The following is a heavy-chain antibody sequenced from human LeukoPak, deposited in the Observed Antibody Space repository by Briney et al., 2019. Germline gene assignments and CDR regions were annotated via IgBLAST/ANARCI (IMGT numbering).Heavy chain of an antibody. CDR3: ARLGAGPTYYDFWSGYSSFYFDY. J-gene: IGHJ4*02. CDR2: ISSSGNT. CDR1: GGSIRSSYYY. D-gene: IGHD3-3*01. V-gene: IGHV4-39*02. Sequence: PSETLSLTCTVSGGSIRSSYYYWGWIRQPPGKGLEWIGGISSSGNTYYNPSLKSRITISIDTSKNHFSLKLSSVSAADTAVYYCARLGAGPTYYDFWSGYSSFYFDYWGQGTLVTVSS.